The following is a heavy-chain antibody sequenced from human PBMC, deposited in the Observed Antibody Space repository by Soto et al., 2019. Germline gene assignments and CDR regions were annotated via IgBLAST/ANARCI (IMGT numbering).Heavy chain of an antibody. D-gene: IGHD2-2*01. Sequence: PGGSLRLSCAASGFTVSSNYMSWVRQAPGKGMEWVSVIYSGGSTYYADSVKGRFTISRDNSKNTLYLQMNSLRAEDTAVYYCARDRLGSVVVTAGKKYYSYYYRMDVWGQGTTVTVSS. CDR1: GFTVSSNY. CDR3: ARDRLGSVVVTAGKKYYSYYYRMDV. CDR2: IYSGGST. V-gene: IGHV3-53*01. J-gene: IGHJ6*02.